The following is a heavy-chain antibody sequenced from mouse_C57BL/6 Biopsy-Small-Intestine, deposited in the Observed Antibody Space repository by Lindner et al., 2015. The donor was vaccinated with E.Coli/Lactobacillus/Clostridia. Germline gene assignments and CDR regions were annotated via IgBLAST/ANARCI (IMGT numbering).Heavy chain of an antibody. V-gene: IGHV1-14*01. CDR3: ARSGYYSNYGMDY. J-gene: IGHJ4*01. CDR1: GYTFTAYV. D-gene: IGHD2-5*01. Sequence: VQLQESGPELVKPGASVKMSCKASGYTFTAYVMHLVKQKPGQGLEWIGYINPYNDGTKYNEKFKGKATLTSDRSSSTAYMELSSLTSEDSAVYYCARSGYYSNYGMDYWGQGTSITVSS. CDR2: INPYNDGT.